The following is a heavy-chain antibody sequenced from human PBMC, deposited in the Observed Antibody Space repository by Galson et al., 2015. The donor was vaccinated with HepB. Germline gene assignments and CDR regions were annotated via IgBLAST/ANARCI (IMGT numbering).Heavy chain of an antibody. Sequence: SLRLSCAASGFTFSSYAMSWVRQAPGKGLEWVSGMSGSGGSTYYADSVKGRFTISRDNSKNTLYLQMNSLRAEDTAVYYCAKIDRSGLVADNDAFDIWGQGTMVTVSS. CDR2: MSGSGGST. CDR1: GFTFSSYA. CDR3: AKIDRSGLVADNDAFDI. V-gene: IGHV3-23*01. D-gene: IGHD3-22*01. J-gene: IGHJ3*02.